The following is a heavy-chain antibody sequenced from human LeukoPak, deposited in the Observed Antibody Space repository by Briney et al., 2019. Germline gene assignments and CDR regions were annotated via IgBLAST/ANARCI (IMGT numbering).Heavy chain of an antibody. CDR3: AKEGTAMDLYYYYGMDV. D-gene: IGHD5-18*01. J-gene: IGHJ6*02. CDR2: ISYDGSNK. Sequence: GGSLRLSCAASGFTFSSYGMHWVRQAPGKGLEWVAVISYDGSNKYCADSVKGRFTISRDNSKNTLYLQMNSLRAEDTAVYYCAKEGTAMDLYYYYGMDVWGQGTTVTVSS. CDR1: GFTFSSYG. V-gene: IGHV3-30*18.